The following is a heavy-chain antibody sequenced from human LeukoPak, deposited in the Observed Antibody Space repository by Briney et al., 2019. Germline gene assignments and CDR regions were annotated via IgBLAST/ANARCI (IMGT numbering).Heavy chain of an antibody. Sequence: SETLSLTCTVSVYSISSGYYWGWIRQPPGKGLEWIGSIYHSGSTYYNPSLKSRVTISVDTSKNQFSLKLSSVTAADTAVYYCARQSWLAYYMDVWGKGTTVTVSS. CDR2: IYHSGST. CDR1: VYSISSGYY. D-gene: IGHD6-19*01. J-gene: IGHJ6*03. V-gene: IGHV4-38-2*02. CDR3: ARQSWLAYYMDV.